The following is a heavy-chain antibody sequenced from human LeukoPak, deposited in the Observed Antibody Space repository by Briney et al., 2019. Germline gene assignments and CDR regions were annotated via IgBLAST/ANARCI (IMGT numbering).Heavy chain of an antibody. CDR2: IKRDGSEK. J-gene: IGHJ4*02. V-gene: IGHV3-7*03. CDR3: AKGIAARYHYFDY. Sequence: PGGSLRLSCAASGFTFSSYWMTWVRQAPGKGLEWVANIKRDGSEKHYVDSVKGRFTISRDNAKNSMFLQMNSLRVEDTAVYYCAKGIAARYHYFDYWGQGTLVTVSS. D-gene: IGHD6-6*01. CDR1: GFTFSSYW.